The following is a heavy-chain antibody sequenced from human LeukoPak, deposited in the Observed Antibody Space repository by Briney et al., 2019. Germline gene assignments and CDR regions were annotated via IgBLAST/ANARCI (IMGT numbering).Heavy chain of an antibody. CDR3: ARDYIAPYSSGWYPDY. CDR1: GYSFTSYA. J-gene: IGHJ4*02. Sequence: ASVKVSCKASGYSFTSYAISWLRQAPGQGLVWMGWISRYNGDTKYAQKVQGRVTMTTDTSTSTAYMDLRNLRSDDTAVYYCARDYIAPYSSGWYPDYWGQGTLVTVSS. CDR2: ISRYNGDT. V-gene: IGHV1-18*04. D-gene: IGHD6-19*01.